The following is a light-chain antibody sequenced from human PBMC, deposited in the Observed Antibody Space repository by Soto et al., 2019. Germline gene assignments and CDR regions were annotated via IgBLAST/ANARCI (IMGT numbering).Light chain of an antibody. CDR3: QSAVSGVTYPFV. Sequence: SYELTQPPSVSVSPGQTARITCSGDALPKQYAYWYQQKPGQAPVLVIYKDSERPSGIPERFSGSSSGTTVTLTISGVQAEDEADYYCQSAVSGVTYPFVFGTGTKVTVL. CDR1: ALPKQY. J-gene: IGLJ1*01. CDR2: KDS. V-gene: IGLV3-25*02.